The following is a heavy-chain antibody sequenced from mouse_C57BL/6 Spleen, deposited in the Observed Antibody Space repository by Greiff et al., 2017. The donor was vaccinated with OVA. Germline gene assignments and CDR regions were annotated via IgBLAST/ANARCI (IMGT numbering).Heavy chain of an antibody. CDR2: IHPNSGST. CDR1: GYTFTSYW. CDR3: ARPYYYGSSFYYAMDY. V-gene: IGHV1-64*01. Sequence: QVQLQQPGAELVKPGASAKLSCKASGYTFTSYWMHWVKQRPGQGLEWIGMIHPNSGSTNYNEKFKSKATLTVDKSSSTAYMQLSSLTSEDSAVYYCARPYYYGSSFYYAMDYWGQGTSVTVSS. D-gene: IGHD1-1*01. J-gene: IGHJ4*01.